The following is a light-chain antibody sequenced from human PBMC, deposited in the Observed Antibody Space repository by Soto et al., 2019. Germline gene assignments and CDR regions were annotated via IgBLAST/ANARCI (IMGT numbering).Light chain of an antibody. V-gene: IGKV3-15*01. Sequence: EVVFTHSPDTLSLCPVERATLSCRASQSVSIHLAWYQQKPGQAPRLLIYDTSTRATGIPARFSGSGSGTEFTLTISSLQSEDFAVYYCQQYSNWPPITFGQGTRLEI. J-gene: IGKJ5*01. CDR3: QQYSNWPPIT. CDR1: QSVSIH. CDR2: DTS.